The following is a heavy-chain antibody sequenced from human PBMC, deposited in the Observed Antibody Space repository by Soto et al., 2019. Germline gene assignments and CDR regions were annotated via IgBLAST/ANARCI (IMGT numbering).Heavy chain of an antibody. J-gene: IGHJ4*02. CDR3: TRANWYSEY. CDR2: IYYNGHT. D-gene: IGHD7-27*01. CDR1: GGSIRNPY. V-gene: IGHV4-59*11. Sequence: VPLQEAGPGLVKPSETLSLTCSVSGGSIRNPYFSSIRHPPWKWLAWIGYIYYNGHTNYTPSLKSRGTLPVDPSRNQISLKVPTATAAYTAVYYCTRANWYSEYWGQGTLVTVS.